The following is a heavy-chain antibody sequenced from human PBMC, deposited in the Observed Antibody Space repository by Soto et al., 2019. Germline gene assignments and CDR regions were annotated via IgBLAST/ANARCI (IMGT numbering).Heavy chain of an antibody. Sequence: QVRLVQSGAEMKMPGASVKVSCKASGYKFTSNGISWVRQAPGQGLEWMGWISTSKGNTNYAQKFPGRVTMTTDTSTSTAYMELRSLRSDDTAVYYCARDQRRNFDYWGQGTLVTVSS. CDR1: GYKFTSNG. CDR2: ISTSKGNT. CDR3: ARDQRRNFDY. J-gene: IGHJ4*02. V-gene: IGHV1-18*01.